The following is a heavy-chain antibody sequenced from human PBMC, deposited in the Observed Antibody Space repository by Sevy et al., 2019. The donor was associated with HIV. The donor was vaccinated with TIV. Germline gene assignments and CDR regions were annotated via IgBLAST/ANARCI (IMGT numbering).Heavy chain of an antibody. Sequence: ASVKVSCKASGYTFTSYAMHWVRQAPGQRLEWMGWINAGNGNTKYSQTFQGRVTITRDTSASTAYMELSSLRSEDTAVYYCASLQGVAAAGNFNWFDPWGQGTLVTVSS. J-gene: IGHJ5*02. CDR2: INAGNGNT. CDR3: ASLQGVAAAGNFNWFDP. D-gene: IGHD6-13*01. V-gene: IGHV1-3*01. CDR1: GYTFTSYA.